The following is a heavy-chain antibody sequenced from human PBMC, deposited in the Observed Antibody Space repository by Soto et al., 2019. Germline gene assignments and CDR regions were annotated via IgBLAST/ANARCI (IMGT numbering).Heavy chain of an antibody. CDR3: SRGESGAFDI. Sequence: GGSLRLSCAGSGFSFSSFFMGWVRQGPGKGLEWVANIKPDGSEKYYVDSAKGRFTISRDNAKNSLYLEMNSLRVEDTAVYYCSRGESGAFDIWGQGTMVTVSS. CDR2: IKPDGSEK. D-gene: IGHD3-10*01. V-gene: IGHV3-7*01. CDR1: GFSFSSFF. J-gene: IGHJ3*02.